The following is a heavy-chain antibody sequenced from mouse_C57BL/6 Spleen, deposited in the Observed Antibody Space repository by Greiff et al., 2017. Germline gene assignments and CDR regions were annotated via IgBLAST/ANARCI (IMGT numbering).Heavy chain of an antibody. J-gene: IGHJ4*01. CDR2: INPSTGGT. Sequence: EVQLQQSGPELVKPGASVKISCKASGYSFTGYYMNWVKQSPEKSLEWIGEINPSTGGTTYNQKFKAKATLTVDKSSSTAYMQLKSLTSEDSAVYYCARYYYGSFYAMDYWGQGTSVTVSS. CDR1: GYSFTGYY. D-gene: IGHD1-1*01. V-gene: IGHV1-42*01. CDR3: ARYYYGSFYAMDY.